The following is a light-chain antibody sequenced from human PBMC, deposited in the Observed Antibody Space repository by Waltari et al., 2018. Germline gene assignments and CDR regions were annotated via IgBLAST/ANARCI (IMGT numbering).Light chain of an antibody. CDR1: TSTIRTKT. Sequence: QSVPTQPPPASGTPGQTATISCSRTTSTIRTKTVSWYQQLPGTAPKLLIYTEDQRPSGVPDRFSGSKSGTSASLAISGPQSEDEAHYHCSAWDDNLNGVIFGGGTKLTVL. J-gene: IGLJ2*01. V-gene: IGLV1-44*01. CDR3: SAWDDNLNGVI. CDR2: TED.